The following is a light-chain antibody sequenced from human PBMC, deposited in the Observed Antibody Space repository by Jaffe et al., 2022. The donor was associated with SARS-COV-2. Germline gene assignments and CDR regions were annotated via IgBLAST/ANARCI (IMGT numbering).Light chain of an antibody. CDR3: LQHNGYLWT. Sequence: DIQLTQSPSSLSASVGDRITITCRASQGIRDDLSWYQQKPGMAPKRLIYLASSLQNGVPSRFSGSGSGTEFTLTISSLQPEDFATYYCLQHNGYLWTFGQGTKVEI. CDR2: LAS. CDR1: QGIRDD. V-gene: IGKV1-17*01. J-gene: IGKJ1*01.